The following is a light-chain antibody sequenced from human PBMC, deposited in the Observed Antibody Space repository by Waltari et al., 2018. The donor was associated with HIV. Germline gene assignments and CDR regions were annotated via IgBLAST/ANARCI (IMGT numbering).Light chain of an antibody. V-gene: IGLV1-44*01. J-gene: IGLJ2*01. CDR2: RTD. CDR3: ESWDDSGSVV. CDR1: PSNIGSNS. Sequence: QSVLTQPPSASGTPGQRVTISCSGSPSNIGSNSVNWYQQLPGTAPRVLIYRTDQRPSGVPDRFSGSQSGASASLAISGLQSEDEAAYYCESWDDSGSVVFGRGTQLTVL.